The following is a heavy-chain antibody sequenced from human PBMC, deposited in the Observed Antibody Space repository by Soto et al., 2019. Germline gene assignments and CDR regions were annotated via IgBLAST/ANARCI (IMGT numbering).Heavy chain of an antibody. CDR3: ITDYCISTSCYYGGYYYYGMDV. J-gene: IGHJ6*02. Sequence: EVQLVESGGGLVKPGGSLRLSCAASGFTFSNAWMNWVRQAPGKGLEWVGRIKSKTDGGTTDYAAPVKGRFTISRDDSKNTLYLQMNSLKTEDTAVYYCITDYCISTSCYYGGYYYYGMDVWGQGTTVTVSS. CDR1: GFTFSNAW. V-gene: IGHV3-15*07. D-gene: IGHD2-2*01. CDR2: IKSKTDGGTT.